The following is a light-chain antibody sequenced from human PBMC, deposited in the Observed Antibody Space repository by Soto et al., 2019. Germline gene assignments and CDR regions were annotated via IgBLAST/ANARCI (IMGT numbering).Light chain of an antibody. Sequence: EIVMTQSPATLSVSPGERATLSCRASQSVGGNLAWYQQRPRRAPRLLIYDASTRATDIPARFSGSGSGTEFTLTISSLQSEDFALYYCQQYNNWPLYTFGQGTKLEIK. CDR2: DAS. CDR3: QQYNNWPLYT. J-gene: IGKJ2*01. CDR1: QSVGGN. V-gene: IGKV3-15*01.